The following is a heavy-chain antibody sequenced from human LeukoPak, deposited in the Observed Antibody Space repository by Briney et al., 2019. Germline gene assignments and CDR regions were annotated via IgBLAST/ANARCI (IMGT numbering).Heavy chain of an antibody. J-gene: IGHJ4*02. Sequence: SETLSLTCAVYGGSFSGYYWSWIRQPPGKGLEWIGEINHSGSTNYNPSLKSRVTISVDTSKNQFTLKVTSVTAADTAVYYCARQTQDIYGYGYFDSYDYWGQGTLVTVSS. CDR3: ARQTQDIYGYGYFDSYDY. D-gene: IGHD5-18*01. V-gene: IGHV4-34*01. CDR1: GGSFSGYY. CDR2: INHSGST.